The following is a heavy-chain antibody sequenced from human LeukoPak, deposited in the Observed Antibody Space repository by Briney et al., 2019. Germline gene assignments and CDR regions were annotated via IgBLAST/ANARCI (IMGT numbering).Heavy chain of an antibody. CDR3: ARSVGSYYGDF. CDR2: ISNSGSST. CDR1: GFTFSSYA. Sequence: GGSLRLSCAAPGFTFSSYAMSWVRQAPGKGLEWVSTISNSGSSTYYADSVKGRFTISRDDSKNTLYLQMNSLRAEDTALYYCARSVGSYYGDFWGQGTLVTVSS. J-gene: IGHJ4*02. V-gene: IGHV3-23*01. D-gene: IGHD4-11*01.